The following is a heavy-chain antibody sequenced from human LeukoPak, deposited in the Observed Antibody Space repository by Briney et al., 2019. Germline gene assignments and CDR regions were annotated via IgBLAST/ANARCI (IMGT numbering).Heavy chain of an antibody. D-gene: IGHD1-26*01. CDR1: GYTFTNYY. Sequence: GASVNVSCKTSGYTFTNYYIHWVRQAPGQGLEWMGRIDPNTGGTKSAKNFQGRVTMTRDTSISTAYMALSGLRSDDTAVYYCASLYDIVGTTVDYWGQGTLVTVSS. V-gene: IGHV1-2*06. CDR2: IDPNTGGT. CDR3: ASLYDIVGTTVDY. J-gene: IGHJ4*02.